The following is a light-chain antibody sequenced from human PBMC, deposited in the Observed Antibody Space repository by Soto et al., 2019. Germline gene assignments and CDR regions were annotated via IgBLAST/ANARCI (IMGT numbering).Light chain of an antibody. CDR3: QQYGRSPPIT. CDR1: QSVSSSY. Sequence: AVTLSAGTLSLSPGERATLSCSGSQSVSSSYLAWYQQKPGQAPRLLIYGASSRATGIPDRFSGSGSGTDFTLTISRLEPEDVAVYYCQQYGRSPPITFGQGTRLEI. CDR2: GAS. V-gene: IGKV3-20*01. J-gene: IGKJ5*01.